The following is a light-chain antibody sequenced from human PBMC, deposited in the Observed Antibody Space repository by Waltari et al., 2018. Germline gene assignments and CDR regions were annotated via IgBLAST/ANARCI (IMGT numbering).Light chain of an antibody. J-gene: IGKJ4*01. Sequence: DIQLTQSPSFLSASIGDRVTITCRASQGISSYLAWYQQKPGKAPKLLIYAASTLQSGVPSRFSGSGSGTECTLTISSLQPEDFATYYCQELNTYPQSLTFGGGTKVEI. V-gene: IGKV1-9*01. CDR1: QGISSY. CDR2: AAS. CDR3: QELNTYPQSLT.